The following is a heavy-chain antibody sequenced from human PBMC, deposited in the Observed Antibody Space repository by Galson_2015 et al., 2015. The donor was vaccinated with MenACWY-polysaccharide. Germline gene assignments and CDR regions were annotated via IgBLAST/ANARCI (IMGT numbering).Heavy chain of an antibody. J-gene: IGHJ4*02. D-gene: IGHD3-10*01. Sequence: SLRLSCAASGFTLSSYWMTWVRQAPGKGLEWVANIKQDGSEKYYVDSVKGRFTISRDNAKNSLYLQMNSLRAEDTAAYYCARTPYGSLDYWGQGTLVTVSS. V-gene: IGHV3-7*01. CDR1: GFTLSSYW. CDR3: ARTPYGSLDY. CDR2: IKQDGSEK.